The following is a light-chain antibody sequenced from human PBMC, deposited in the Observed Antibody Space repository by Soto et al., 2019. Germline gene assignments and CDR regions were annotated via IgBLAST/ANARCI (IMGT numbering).Light chain of an antibody. CDR1: QDISNA. Sequence: DIQMTQSPSAMSASVGDRVTITCRASQDISNALAWFQQKPGKAPKRLIKAASNVQSGVPSRFSGSGSGAEFTLTISCLQPEGFATYYCLQHKNYPLTFGGGTKVEIK. CDR3: LQHKNYPLT. V-gene: IGKV1-17*03. CDR2: AAS. J-gene: IGKJ4*01.